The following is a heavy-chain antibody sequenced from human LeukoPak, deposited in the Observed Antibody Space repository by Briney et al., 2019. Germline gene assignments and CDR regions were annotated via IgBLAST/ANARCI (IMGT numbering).Heavy chain of an antibody. D-gene: IGHD3-10*01. Sequence: PSETLSLTCAVYGGSFSGYYWSWIRQPPGKGLEWIGEINHSGSTNYNPSLKSRVTISVDTSKNQFSLKLSSVTAADTAVYYCARGMRVTRLVDYWGQGTLVTVSS. CDR2: INHSGST. J-gene: IGHJ4*02. CDR3: ARGMRVTRLVDY. CDR1: GGSFSGYY. V-gene: IGHV4-34*01.